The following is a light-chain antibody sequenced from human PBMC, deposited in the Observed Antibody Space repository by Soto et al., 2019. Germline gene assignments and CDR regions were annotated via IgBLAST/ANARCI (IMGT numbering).Light chain of an antibody. CDR1: QSVSSY. V-gene: IGKV3-11*01. J-gene: IGKJ4*01. Sequence: DIVLTQSPATLSLSPGERATLSYRASQSVSSYLAWYQQKPGHAPRLLIYDASNRATGIPPRFSGSGSGTDFTLAISRLLHEDFSVYYCQQRSNWPPITFGGGTKVEIK. CDR3: QQRSNWPPIT. CDR2: DAS.